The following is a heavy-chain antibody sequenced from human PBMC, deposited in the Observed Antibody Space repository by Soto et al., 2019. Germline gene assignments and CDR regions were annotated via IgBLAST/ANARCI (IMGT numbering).Heavy chain of an antibody. J-gene: IGHJ6*02. V-gene: IGHV1-69*13. Sequence: SVKVSCKASGGTFSSYSINWVRQAPGQGLEWMGRLIPMFGTTDYAQRFQGRVTFTADESTSTASMEVTNLTSEDTAVYYCARAVVLTFTRFYDMDVWGQGTTVTAP. CDR1: GGTFSSYS. D-gene: IGHD3-9*01. CDR2: LIPMFGTT. CDR3: ARAVVLTFTRFYDMDV.